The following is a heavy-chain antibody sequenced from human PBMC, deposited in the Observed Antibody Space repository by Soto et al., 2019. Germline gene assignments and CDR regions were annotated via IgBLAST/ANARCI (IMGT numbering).Heavy chain of an antibody. J-gene: IGHJ6*02. CDR2: ISAYNGNT. V-gene: IGHV1-18*01. CDR1: GYTFTSYG. CDR3: ARDLAAADWGRNYYYGMDV. D-gene: IGHD6-13*01. Sequence: QVQLVQSGAEVKKPGASVKVSCKASGYTFTSYGISWVRQAPGQGLEWMGWISAYNGNTNYAQKLQGRVTMTTDTSTSTAYMELRSLRSDDTAVYYCARDLAAADWGRNYYYGMDVWGQGTTVTVSS.